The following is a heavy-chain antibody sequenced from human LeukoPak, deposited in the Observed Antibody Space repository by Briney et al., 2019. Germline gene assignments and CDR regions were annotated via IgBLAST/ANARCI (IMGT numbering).Heavy chain of an antibody. J-gene: IGHJ4*02. CDR2: IWYDGSNK. Sequence: GGSLRLSCAASGFTFSSYGMHWVRQAPGKGLEWVAAIWYDGSNKYYADSVKGRFTISRDNSKNTLYLQMNSLRAEDTAVYYCARASIAAAGLFDYWGQGTLVTVSS. D-gene: IGHD6-13*01. CDR3: ARASIAAAGLFDY. CDR1: GFTFSSYG. V-gene: IGHV3-33*01.